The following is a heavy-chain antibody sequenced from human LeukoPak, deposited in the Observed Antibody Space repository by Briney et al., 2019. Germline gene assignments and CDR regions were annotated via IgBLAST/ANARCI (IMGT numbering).Heavy chain of an antibody. CDR3: ARLYCSSTSCHYAFDI. CDR2: INPSGGST. Sequence: GASVKVSCKASGYTFTSYYMHWVRQAPGQGLEWMGIINPSGGSTSYAQKFQGRVTMTRDTSTSTVYMELSSLRSEDTAVYYCARLYCSSTSCHYAFDIWGQGTMVTVSS. CDR1: GYTFTSYY. D-gene: IGHD2-2*01. J-gene: IGHJ3*02. V-gene: IGHV1-46*01.